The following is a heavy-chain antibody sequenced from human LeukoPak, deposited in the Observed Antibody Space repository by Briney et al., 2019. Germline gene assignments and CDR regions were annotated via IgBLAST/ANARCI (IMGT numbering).Heavy chain of an antibody. CDR1: GFTFSKAW. Sequence: PGGSLRLSCAASGFTFSKAWMSWVRQAPGKGLEWVGQIKSKTDGGTTDYAAPVKGRFTISRDDSKNSLYLLMNSLKTKDTAVYYCTTEDYGDYVPDYWGQGTLVTVSS. D-gene: IGHD4-17*01. CDR3: TTEDYGDYVPDY. J-gene: IGHJ4*02. V-gene: IGHV3-15*01. CDR2: IKSKTDGGTT.